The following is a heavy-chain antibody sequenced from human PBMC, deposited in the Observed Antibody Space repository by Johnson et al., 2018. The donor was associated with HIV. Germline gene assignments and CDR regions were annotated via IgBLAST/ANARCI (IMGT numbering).Heavy chain of an antibody. Sequence: QVQLVESGGGVVQPGRSLRLSCAASGFTFSNYGMHWVRQAPGKGLEWVAVISYDGSNKYYADSVKGRFTISRDNSKNTLYVQMNSLRAGDTAVYYCAKHSSGYRDAFDIWGQGTMVTVSS. J-gene: IGHJ3*02. V-gene: IGHV3-30*18. D-gene: IGHD3-22*01. CDR1: GFTFSNYG. CDR3: AKHSSGYRDAFDI. CDR2: ISYDGSNK.